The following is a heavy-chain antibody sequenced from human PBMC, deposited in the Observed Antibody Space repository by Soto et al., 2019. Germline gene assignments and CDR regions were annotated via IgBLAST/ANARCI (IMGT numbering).Heavy chain of an antibody. CDR3: ATDSLRFLEWLFGTYYYGMDV. Sequence: GESLKISCAASGFTFSSYGMHWVRQAPGKGLEWVAVISYDGSNKYYADSVKGRFTISRDNSKNTLYLQMNSLRAEDTAVYYCATDSLRFLEWLFGTYYYGMDVWGQGTTVTVSS. V-gene: IGHV3-30*03. J-gene: IGHJ6*02. CDR1: GFTFSSYG. D-gene: IGHD3-3*01. CDR2: ISYDGSNK.